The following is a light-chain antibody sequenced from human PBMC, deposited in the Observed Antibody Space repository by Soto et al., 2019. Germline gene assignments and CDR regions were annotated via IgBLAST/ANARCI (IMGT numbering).Light chain of an antibody. J-gene: IGKJ1*01. CDR1: QDIKHW. Sequence: DIQMTQSPSTLSASVGDRVIITCRASQDIKHWLAWYQQRPGKAPKLLIYGASKLHTGVPSRFSGSGSGTDFTLIITGLLPVDLATYFCQHYHHYPWTFGQGTKVEV. CDR2: GAS. V-gene: IGKV1-5*03. CDR3: QHYHHYPWT.